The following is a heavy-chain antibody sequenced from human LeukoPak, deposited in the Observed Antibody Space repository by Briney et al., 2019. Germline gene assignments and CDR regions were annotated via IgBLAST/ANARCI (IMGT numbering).Heavy chain of an antibody. D-gene: IGHD2-15*01. V-gene: IGHV4-39*01. J-gene: IGHJ3*02. CDR2: IYYSGGT. CDR3: ASPLGYCSGGSCEASAFDI. Sequence: PSETLSLTCTVSGGSITSYYWGWIRQPPGKGLEWTGSIYYSGGTYYNPSLKSRVTISVDTSKNQFSLKLSSVTAADTAVYYCASPLGYCSGGSCEASAFDIWGQGTMVTVSS. CDR1: GGSITSYY.